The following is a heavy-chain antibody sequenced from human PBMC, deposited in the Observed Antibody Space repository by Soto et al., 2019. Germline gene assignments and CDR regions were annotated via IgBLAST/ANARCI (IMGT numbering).Heavy chain of an antibody. CDR1: GYTFTSYA. J-gene: IGHJ3*02. CDR3: ARDGLGGWYVSGTEAFDI. CDR2: ISSHSGNT. D-gene: IGHD6-19*01. Sequence: QVQLVQSGAEVKKPGASVKVSCKASGYTFTSYAISWVRQAPGQGLEWMGWISSHSGNTEYAQNFQGRVTLTRDTSTSTVYMELRSLGSDDTAVYYCARDGLGGWYVSGTEAFDIWGQGTMVTVSS. V-gene: IGHV1-18*01.